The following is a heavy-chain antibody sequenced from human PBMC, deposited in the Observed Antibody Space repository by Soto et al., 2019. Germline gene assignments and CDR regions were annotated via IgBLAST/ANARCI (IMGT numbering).Heavy chain of an antibody. V-gene: IGHV4-59*01. D-gene: IGHD3-22*01. Sequence: SGDLSLTCTVSGGSISSFHWSWIRPPPGRGLEWIGYVYYSGYTNYNPSLKGRVAMSIDTSKSRFSLRLNSVTAADTAVYYCARLTYYDSTGRFDYWGQGIQVTVSS. CDR3: ARLTYYDSTGRFDY. CDR1: GGSISSFH. CDR2: VYYSGYT. J-gene: IGHJ4*02.